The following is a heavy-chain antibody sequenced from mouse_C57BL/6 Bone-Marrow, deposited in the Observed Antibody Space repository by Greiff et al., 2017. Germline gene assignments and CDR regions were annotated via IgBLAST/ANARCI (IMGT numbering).Heavy chain of an antibody. CDR1: GYTFTSYW. J-gene: IGHJ3*01. D-gene: IGHD1-1*01. V-gene: IGHV1-53*01. Sequence: QVQLQQPGTELVKPGASVKLCCKASGYTFTSYWMHWVKQRPGQGLEWIGNINPSNGGTNYNEKFKSKATLTVDKSSSTAYMQLSSLTSEDSAVYFCARLAYYYGSSSAWFAHSGHLTPVSVSA. CDR3: ARLAYYYGSSSAWFAH. CDR2: INPSNGGT.